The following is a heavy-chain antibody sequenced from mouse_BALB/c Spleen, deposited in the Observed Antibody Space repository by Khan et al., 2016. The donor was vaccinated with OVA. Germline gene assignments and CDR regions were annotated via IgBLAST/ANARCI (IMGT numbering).Heavy chain of an antibody. D-gene: IGHD2-1*01. CDR1: GYIFTDYY. CDR2: IYPGRVNT. Sequence: QVQLQQSGAEVARPGASVRLSCKASGYIFTDYYIKWVKQRTGQGLEWIGEIYPGRVNTYYNEKFKSKTTLTADKSSNTAYLQLSSLTAEDTAVYYCASHYGNPYYFDYGGKGTTLTVSS. V-gene: IGHV1-77*01. J-gene: IGHJ2*01. CDR3: ASHYGNPYYFDY.